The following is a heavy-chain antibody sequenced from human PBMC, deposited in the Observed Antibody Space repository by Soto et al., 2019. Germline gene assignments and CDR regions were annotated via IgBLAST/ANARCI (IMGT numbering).Heavy chain of an antibody. Sequence: SETLSLTCTVSGGSISSYYWSWIRQPPGKGLEWIGYIYYSGSTNYNPSLKSRVTISVDTSKNQFSLKLSSVTAADTAVYYCARRYGSAFAFWGQGTMVTVSS. CDR2: IYYSGST. J-gene: IGHJ3*01. CDR3: ARRYGSAFAF. CDR1: GGSISSYY. V-gene: IGHV4-59*08. D-gene: IGHD1-20*01.